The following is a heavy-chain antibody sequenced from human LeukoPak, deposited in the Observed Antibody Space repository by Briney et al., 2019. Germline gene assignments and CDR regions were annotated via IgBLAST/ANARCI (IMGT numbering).Heavy chain of an antibody. Sequence: NLSLTCTVSGCSISSGSYYWSWIRQPAGKGLEWIGRIYTSGSTNYNPSLKSRATISVDTSRNQFSLKLSSVTAADTAVYYCARVAYYDSSGYSIFDYWGQGTLVTVCS. J-gene: IGHJ4*02. D-gene: IGHD3-22*01. V-gene: IGHV4-61*02. CDR2: IYTSGST. CDR1: GCSISSGSYY. CDR3: ARVAYYDSSGYSIFDY.